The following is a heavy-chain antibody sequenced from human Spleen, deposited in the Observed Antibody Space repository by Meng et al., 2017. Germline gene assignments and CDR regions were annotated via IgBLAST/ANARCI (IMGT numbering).Heavy chain of an antibody. CDR3: AKDFNVVVPAARNWFDP. CDR2: IYYSGST. J-gene: IGHJ5*02. D-gene: IGHD2-2*01. CDR1: GGSISSSYY. V-gene: IGHV4-39*07. Sequence: SETLSLTCTVSGGSISSSYYWGWIRQPPGKGLEWIGSIYYSGSTYYNPSLKSRVTISVDTSKNQFSLKLSSVTAADTAVYYCAKDFNVVVPAARNWFDPWGQGTLVTVSS.